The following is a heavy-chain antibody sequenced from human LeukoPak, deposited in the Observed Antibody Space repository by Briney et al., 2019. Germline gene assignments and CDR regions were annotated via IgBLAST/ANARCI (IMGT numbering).Heavy chain of an antibody. CDR1: GGTFSSYA. J-gene: IGHJ4*02. V-gene: IGHV1-69*04. CDR2: IIPILGIA. Sequence: SVKASCKASGGTFSSYAISWVRQAPGQGLEWMGRIIPILGIANYAQKFQGRVTITADKSTSTAYMELSSLRSEDTAVYYCARVGYDFWSGLSDYWGQGTLVTVSS. D-gene: IGHD3-3*01. CDR3: ARVGYDFWSGLSDY.